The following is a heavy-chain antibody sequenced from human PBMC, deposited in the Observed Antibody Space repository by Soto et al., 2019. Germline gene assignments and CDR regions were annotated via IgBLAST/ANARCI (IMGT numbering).Heavy chain of an antibody. CDR1: GGSISSGGYY. Sequence: SETLSLTCTVSGGSISSGGYYWSWIRQHPGKGLEWIGYIFYSGSTYYNPSLKSRVTISVDTSKNQFSLKLSSVTAADTAVYYCARAPGDYFDYWGQGTLVTSPQ. V-gene: IGHV4-31*03. CDR3: ARAPGDYFDY. CDR2: IFYSGST. J-gene: IGHJ4*02.